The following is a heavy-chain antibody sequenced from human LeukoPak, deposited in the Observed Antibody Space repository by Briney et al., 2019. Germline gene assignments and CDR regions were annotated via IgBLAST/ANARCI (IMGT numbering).Heavy chain of an antibody. V-gene: IGHV1-69*05. CDR2: IIPIFGTA. CDR3: ASFCSSTSCYRYRDDAFDI. Sequence: GASVKVSCKASGGTFSSYAISWVRQAPGQGLERMGRIIPIFGTANYAQKFQGRVTITTDESTSTAYMELSSLRSEDTAVYYCASFCSSTSCYRYRDDAFDIWGQGTMVTVSS. J-gene: IGHJ3*02. CDR1: GGTFSSYA. D-gene: IGHD2-2*01.